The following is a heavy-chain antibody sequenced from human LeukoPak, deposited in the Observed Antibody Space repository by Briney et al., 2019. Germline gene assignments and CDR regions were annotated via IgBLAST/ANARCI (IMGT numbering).Heavy chain of an antibody. J-gene: IGHJ4*02. CDR3: ASTSPRGDSSGYYYVD. V-gene: IGHV1-69*05. CDR2: IIPIFGTA. Sequence: SVKVSCKASGGTFSSYAISWVRQAPGQGLEWMGGIIPIFGTANYAQKFQGRVTITTDESTSTAYMELSSLGSEDTAVYYCASTSPRGDSSGYYYVDWGQGTLVTVSS. CDR1: GGTFSSYA. D-gene: IGHD3-22*01.